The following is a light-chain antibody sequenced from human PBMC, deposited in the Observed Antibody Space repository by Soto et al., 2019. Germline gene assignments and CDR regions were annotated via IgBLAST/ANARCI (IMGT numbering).Light chain of an antibody. V-gene: IGLV4-69*01. CDR2: LNSDGSH. CDR3: QTWGTGIQV. J-gene: IGLJ2*01. CDR1: SGHSSYA. Sequence: QPVLTQSPSASASLGASVKLTCTLSSGHSSYAIAWHQQQPEKGPRYLMTLNSDGSHSKGDGIPDRFSGSSSGAERYLAISCLQSEDEADYYCQTWGTGIQVFGGGTKLPVL.